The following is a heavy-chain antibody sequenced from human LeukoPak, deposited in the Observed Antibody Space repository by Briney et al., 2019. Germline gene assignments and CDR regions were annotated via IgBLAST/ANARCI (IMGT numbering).Heavy chain of an antibody. Sequence: GGSLRLSCAASGFTFSTYAMSWVRQAPGKGLEWVSAINSGGSTYYADSLKGRFTISRGNSKNTLYLQMNSLRADDTAVYYCAKDWPSEWQQLPDYDAFDIWGQGTMSPSLQ. V-gene: IGHV3-23*01. J-gene: IGHJ3*02. CDR1: GFTFSTYA. D-gene: IGHD6-13*01. CDR3: AKDWPSEWQQLPDYDAFDI. CDR2: INSGGST.